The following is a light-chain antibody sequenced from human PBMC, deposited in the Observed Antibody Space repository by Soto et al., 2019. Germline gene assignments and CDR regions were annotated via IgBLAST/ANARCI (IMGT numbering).Light chain of an antibody. CDR1: QSISSN. J-gene: IGKJ2*01. CDR2: GAS. V-gene: IGKV3-15*01. CDR3: QQRSNWPYT. Sequence: EIVMTQSPATLSVSLGERATLSCRASQSISSNLAWYQQKPGQAPRLLIYGASTRATGIPDRFSGSGSGTDFTLTISSLEPEDFAVYYCQQRSNWPYTFGQGTKLEIK.